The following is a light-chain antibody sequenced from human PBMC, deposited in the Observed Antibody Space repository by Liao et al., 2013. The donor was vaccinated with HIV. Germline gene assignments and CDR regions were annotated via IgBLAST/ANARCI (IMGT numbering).Light chain of an antibody. CDR3: QAWDSSTVV. J-gene: IGLJ2*01. CDR2: QDS. Sequence: SYELTQPPSVSVSPGQTASIPCSGDKLGDKYASWYQQKPGQSPVLVIHQDSKRPSGIPERVSGSNSGNTATLTISGTQATDEADYYCQAWDSSTVVFGGGTKLTVL. CDR1: KLGDKY. V-gene: IGLV3-1*01.